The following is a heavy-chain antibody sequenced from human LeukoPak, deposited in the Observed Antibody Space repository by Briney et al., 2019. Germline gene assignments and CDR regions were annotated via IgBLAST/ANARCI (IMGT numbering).Heavy chain of an antibody. J-gene: IGHJ4*02. CDR3: ASNQWYANTWYADY. CDR2: TYYYRSKSYD. CDR1: GDSVSSNGAS. Sequence: SQTLSLTCAISGDSVSSNGASWNWIRQSPSRGLEWLGRTYYYRSKSYDDYAVSVKSPITINPDTSKNQFSLHLSSVTPEDTAVYYCASNQWYANTWYADYWGQGTLVTVSS. V-gene: IGHV6-1*01. D-gene: IGHD6-13*01.